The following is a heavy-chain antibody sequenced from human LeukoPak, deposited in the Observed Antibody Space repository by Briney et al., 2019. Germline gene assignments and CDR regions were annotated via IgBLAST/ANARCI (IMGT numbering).Heavy chain of an antibody. V-gene: IGHV1-2*02. Sequence: ASVKVSCKASGYTFTGYYMHWVRQAPGQGLEWMGWINPNSGGTNYARKFQGRVTMTRDTSISTAYMELSRLRSDDTAVYYCARVLRYFDWLPDFDYWGQGTLVTVSS. CDR1: GYTFTGYY. D-gene: IGHD3-9*01. J-gene: IGHJ4*02. CDR3: ARVLRYFDWLPDFDY. CDR2: INPNSGGT.